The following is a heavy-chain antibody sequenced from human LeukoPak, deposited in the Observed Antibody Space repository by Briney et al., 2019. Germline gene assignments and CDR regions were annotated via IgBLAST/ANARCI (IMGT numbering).Heavy chain of an antibody. V-gene: IGHV4-4*02. J-gene: IGHJ3*01. CDR1: GASINSSNW. Sequence: PSGTLSLTCAVSGASINSSNWWSWFRQSPGKGLEWIGEIYHSGSTNYNPSLKSRVTISVDKSKNQFSLKVTSVTAADTAMYYCARDQRYYDSTGYPEDGFDVWRQGTMVTVSS. D-gene: IGHD3-22*01. CDR3: ARDQRYYDSTGYPEDGFDV. CDR2: IYHSGST.